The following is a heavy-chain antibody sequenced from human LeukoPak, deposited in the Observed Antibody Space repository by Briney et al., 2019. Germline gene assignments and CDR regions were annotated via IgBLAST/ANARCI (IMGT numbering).Heavy chain of an antibody. Sequence: SETLSLTCTVSGVSISGSSHYWGWVRQPPGKGLEWIGSIYYTGSSEYNPSIKSRVPLAVATAKHKFSPNLKSVTAAVAAVYSCATHYPVIVMVPAAPDPPFDYWSQGTLVTVSS. CDR1: GVSISGSSHY. CDR3: ATHYPVIVMVPAAPDPPFDY. V-gene: IGHV4-39*01. J-gene: IGHJ4*02. CDR2: IYYTGSS. D-gene: IGHD2-2*01.